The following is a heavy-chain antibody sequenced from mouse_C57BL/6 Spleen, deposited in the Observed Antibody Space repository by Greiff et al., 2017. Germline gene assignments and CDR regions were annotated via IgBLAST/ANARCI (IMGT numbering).Heavy chain of an antibody. D-gene: IGHD2-1*01. Sequence: EVKLQESGGGLVKPGGSLKLSCAASGFTFSSYAMSWVRQTPEKRLEWVATISDGGSYTYYPDNVKGRFTISRDNAKNNLYLQMRHLKSEDTARYYCARDLPYGNYAMDYWGQGTSVTVSS. V-gene: IGHV5-4*01. CDR2: ISDGGSYT. J-gene: IGHJ4*01. CDR3: ARDLPYGNYAMDY. CDR1: GFTFSSYA.